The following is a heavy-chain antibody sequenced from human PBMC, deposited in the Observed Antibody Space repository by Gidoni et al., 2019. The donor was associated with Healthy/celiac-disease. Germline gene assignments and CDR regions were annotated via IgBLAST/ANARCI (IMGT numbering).Heavy chain of an antibody. J-gene: IGHJ4*02. CDR3: ARDFQRYYYGSGSYYY. CDR2: IHPNSGGT. D-gene: IGHD3-10*01. V-gene: IGHV1-2*02. CDR1: GYTFTSHY. Sequence: QVQLVQSGAEVKKPVASVKVSCKASGYTFTSHYMHWVRQAPGQGLDWMGWIHPNSGGTNYAQKFQGRVTMTRDTSISTAYMELSRLRSDDTAVYYCARDFQRYYYGSGSYYYWGQGTLVTVSS.